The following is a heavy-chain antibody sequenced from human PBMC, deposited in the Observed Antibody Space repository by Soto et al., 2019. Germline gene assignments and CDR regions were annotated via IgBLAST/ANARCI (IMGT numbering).Heavy chain of an antibody. Sequence: EVQLVQSGAEVKKPGESLRISCKGSGYSFTSYWISWVRQMRGKGLEWMGRIDPSDSYTNYSPSFQGHVTISADKSISTAYLQWSSLKASDTAMYYCARHEWLIRRSQYNWFDPWGQGTLVTVSS. CDR2: IDPSDSYT. D-gene: IGHD3-3*01. CDR3: ARHEWLIRRSQYNWFDP. CDR1: GYSFTSYW. J-gene: IGHJ5*02. V-gene: IGHV5-10-1*03.